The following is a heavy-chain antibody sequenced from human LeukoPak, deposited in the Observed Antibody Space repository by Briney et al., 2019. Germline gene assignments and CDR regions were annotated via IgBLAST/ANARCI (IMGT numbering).Heavy chain of an antibody. CDR2: ISGSGGST. J-gene: IGHJ6*02. V-gene: IGHV3-23*01. CDR1: GFTFSSYG. D-gene: IGHD2-2*01. Sequence: PGGSLRLSCAASGFTFSSYGMHWVRQAPGKGLEWVSAISGSGGSTYYADSVKGRFTISRDNSKNTLYLQMNSLRAKDTAVYYCAKGDIVVVPAAIEYYYGMDVWGQGTTVTVSS. CDR3: AKGDIVVVPAAIEYYYGMDV.